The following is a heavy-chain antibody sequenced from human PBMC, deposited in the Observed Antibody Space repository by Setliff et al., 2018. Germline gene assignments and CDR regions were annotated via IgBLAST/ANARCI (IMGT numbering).Heavy chain of an antibody. CDR3: ARENGYCSGGACYSMFDY. J-gene: IGHJ4*02. CDR1: GYSISSDYY. CDR2: IYHSGTT. V-gene: IGHV4-38-2*02. D-gene: IGHD2-15*01. Sequence: SETLSLTCAVSGYSISSDYYWAWIRQPPGKGLEWIATIYHSGTTFHNPSLKSRVSMSVDTSKNHFSLRLTSVTAADSAIYYCARENGYCSGGACYSMFDYWGQGTLVTVSS.